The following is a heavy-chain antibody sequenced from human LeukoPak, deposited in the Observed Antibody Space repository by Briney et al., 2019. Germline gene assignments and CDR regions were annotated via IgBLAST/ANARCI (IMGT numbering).Heavy chain of an antibody. Sequence: GGSLRLSCVASGFTFRNYAMSWVRQAPGKGLESVSTISGSASDTHYADSVKGRFTISRDNSKNTLYLHMDSLRADDTAVYYCAKDGEDWGRGTLVTVSS. V-gene: IGHV3-23*01. CDR1: GFTFRNYA. CDR3: AKDGED. D-gene: IGHD2-21*01. J-gene: IGHJ4*02. CDR2: ISGSASDT.